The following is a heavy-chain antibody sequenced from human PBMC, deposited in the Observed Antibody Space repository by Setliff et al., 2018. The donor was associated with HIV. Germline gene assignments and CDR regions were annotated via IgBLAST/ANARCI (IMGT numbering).Heavy chain of an antibody. D-gene: IGHD1-7*01. CDR3: ARVGGTTWGVYYYYYYMDV. Sequence: SETLSLTCTVSGGSISSGSYYWSWIRQPPGQGLAWSGSIYYSGSTDYDPTRKSRVTIYVDTSKNQFSLKLSSVTAADTAVYYCARVGGTTWGVYYYYYYMDVWGKGTTVTVSS. CDR1: GGSISSGSYY. V-gene: IGHV4-39*01. J-gene: IGHJ6*03. CDR2: IYYSGST.